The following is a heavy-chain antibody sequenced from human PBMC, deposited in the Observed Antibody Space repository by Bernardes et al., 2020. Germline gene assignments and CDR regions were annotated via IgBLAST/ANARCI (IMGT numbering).Heavy chain of an antibody. J-gene: IGHJ5*02. CDR3: ARETGTIFGVVTKEDWFDP. D-gene: IGHD3-3*01. V-gene: IGHV4-31*03. CDR2: IYYSGST. CDR1: GGSISSGGYY. Sequence: SESLSLTCTVSGGSISSGGYYWSWIRQHPGKGLEWIGYIYYSGSTYYNPSLKSRVTISVDTSKNQFSLKLSSVTAADTAVYYCARETGTIFGVVTKEDWFDPWGQGTLVTVSS.